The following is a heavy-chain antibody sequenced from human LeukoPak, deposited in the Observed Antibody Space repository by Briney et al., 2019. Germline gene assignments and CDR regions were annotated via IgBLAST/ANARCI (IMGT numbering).Heavy chain of an antibody. Sequence: SETLSLTCAVYGGSFSGYHWSWIRQPPGKGLEWIGEIDRYGSTNYIPSLKSRVTISVDTSKNQFSLKLSSVTAADTAVYYCARVEGGNYYYYYMDVWGKGTTVTVSS. CDR3: ARVEGGNYYYYYMDV. CDR2: IDRYGST. CDR1: GGSFSGYH. D-gene: IGHD1-26*01. V-gene: IGHV4-34*01. J-gene: IGHJ6*03.